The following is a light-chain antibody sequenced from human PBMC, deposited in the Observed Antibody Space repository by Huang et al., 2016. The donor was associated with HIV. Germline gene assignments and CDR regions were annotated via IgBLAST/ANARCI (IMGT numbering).Light chain of an antibody. J-gene: IGKJ3*01. Sequence: DIQMTQSPSTLSAAIGDRVTITCRASPSVSTRLAWYQQKPGKAPRLLIQEASSLESGVPSRFSGSGSGTEFTLTISSLQPDDSATYSCQQYNTFTFGPGTKVDI. CDR3: QQYNTFT. CDR1: PSVSTR. CDR2: EAS. V-gene: IGKV1-5*03.